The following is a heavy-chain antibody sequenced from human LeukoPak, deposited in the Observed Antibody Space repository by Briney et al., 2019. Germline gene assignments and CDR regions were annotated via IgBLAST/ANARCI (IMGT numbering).Heavy chain of an antibody. CDR2: IYYSGST. J-gene: IGHJ4*02. V-gene: IGHV4-59*08. CDR1: GGSISSYY. D-gene: IGHD3-16*01. Sequence: SETLSLTCTVSGGSISSYYWSWIRQPPGKGLEWIGYIYYSGSTNYNPSLKSRVTISVDTSKNQFSLKLSSVTAADTAVYYCARGLLTRGERVFDYWGQGTLVTVSS. CDR3: ARGLLTRGERVFDY.